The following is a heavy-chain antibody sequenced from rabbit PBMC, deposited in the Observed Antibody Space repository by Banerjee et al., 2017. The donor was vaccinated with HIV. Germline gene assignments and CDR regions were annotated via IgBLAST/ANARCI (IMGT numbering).Heavy chain of an antibody. J-gene: IGHJ4*01. CDR3: ARDLAGVIGWNFNL. V-gene: IGHV1S7*01. CDR2: IYAVNGIT. D-gene: IGHD4-1*01. CDR1: Y. Sequence: YMSWVRQAPGKGLEWIGIIYAVNGITDYASWVNGRFTISSDNAQNTVDLHMNSLTAADTATYFCARDLAGVIGWNFNLWGQGTLVTVS.